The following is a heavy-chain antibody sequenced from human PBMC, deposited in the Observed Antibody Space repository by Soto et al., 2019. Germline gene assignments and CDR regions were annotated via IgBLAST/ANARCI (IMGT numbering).Heavy chain of an antibody. J-gene: IGHJ4*02. CDR2: ISSSSSYI. D-gene: IGHD3-22*01. CDR3: ARDWYYYDSSGSGEPRFDY. CDR1: GFTFSSYS. Sequence: LRLSCAASGFTFSSYSMNWVRQAPGKGLEWVSSISSSSSYIYYADSVKGRFTISRDNAKNSLYLQMNSLRAEDTAVYYCARDWYYYDSSGSGEPRFDYWGQGTLVTVSS. V-gene: IGHV3-21*01.